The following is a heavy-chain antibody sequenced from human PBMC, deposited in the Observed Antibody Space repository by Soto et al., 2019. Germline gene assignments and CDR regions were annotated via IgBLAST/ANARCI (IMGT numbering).Heavy chain of an antibody. CDR1: GGSFSGYY. CDR2: INHSGST. CDR3: ARSIAAPQDKGVLDY. D-gene: IGHD6-6*01. V-gene: IGHV4-34*01. J-gene: IGHJ4*02. Sequence: SETLSLTCAVYGGSFSGYYWSWIRQPPGKGLEWIGEINHSGSTNYNPSLKSRVTISVDTSKNQFSLKLSSVTAADTAVYYCARSIAAPQDKGVLDYWGQGTLVTVSS.